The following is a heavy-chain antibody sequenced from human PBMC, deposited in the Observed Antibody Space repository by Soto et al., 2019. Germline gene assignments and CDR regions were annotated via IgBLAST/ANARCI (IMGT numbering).Heavy chain of an antibody. CDR1: GGSISSTDW. Sequence: PSETLSLTCAVSGGSISSTDWWSWVRQPPGKGLEWIGEIYHSGSTNYNSSLESRVTISIDKSKNQISLKLSSVTAADTAVYYCARIATRYYYHGMDVWGRGTMVTVSS. J-gene: IGHJ6*02. D-gene: IGHD6-13*01. CDR3: ARIATRYYYHGMDV. CDR2: IYHSGST. V-gene: IGHV4-4*02.